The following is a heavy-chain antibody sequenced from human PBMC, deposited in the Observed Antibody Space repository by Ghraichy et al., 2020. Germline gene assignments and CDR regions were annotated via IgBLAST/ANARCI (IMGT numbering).Heavy chain of an antibody. CDR1: GFTFSSYA. D-gene: IGHD6-13*01. V-gene: IGHV3-23*01. CDR3: AKGPAAAPGYYYMDV. CDR2: ISGSGGST. J-gene: IGHJ6*03. Sequence: LSLTCAASGFTFSSYAMSWVRQAPGKGLEWVSAISGSGGSTYYADSVKGRFTISRDNSKNTLYLQMNSLRAEDTAVYYCAKGPAAAPGYYYMDVWGKGTTVTVSS.